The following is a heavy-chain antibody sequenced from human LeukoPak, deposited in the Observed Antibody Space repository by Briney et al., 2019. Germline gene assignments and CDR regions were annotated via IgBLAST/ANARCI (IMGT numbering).Heavy chain of an antibody. CDR3: ANGNDYDFWSGFDY. J-gene: IGHJ4*02. V-gene: IGHV3-23*01. D-gene: IGHD3-3*01. CDR2: VSGSGGST. Sequence: GGSLRLSCAASGFTFSSYGMSWVRQAPGKGLEWVSAVSGSGGSTYYADSVKGRFTISRDNSKNTLYLQMNSLRAEDTAVYYCANGNDYDFWSGFDYWGQGTLVTVSS. CDR1: GFTFSSYG.